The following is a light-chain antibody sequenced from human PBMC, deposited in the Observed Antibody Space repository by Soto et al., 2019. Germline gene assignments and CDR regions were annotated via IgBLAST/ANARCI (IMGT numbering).Light chain of an antibody. CDR2: DAH. CDR1: QNMITY. V-gene: IGKV1-39*01. CDR3: QQSYSTPYT. Sequence: DIQMTQSPISLAASVGDRVNITCRASQNMITYLNWYQQKPGKAPTLLIHDAHNLKRGVPARFSGSGSGTDFTLTISSLQPEDFVTYHCQQSYSTPYTFGQGTQLEIK. J-gene: IGKJ2*01.